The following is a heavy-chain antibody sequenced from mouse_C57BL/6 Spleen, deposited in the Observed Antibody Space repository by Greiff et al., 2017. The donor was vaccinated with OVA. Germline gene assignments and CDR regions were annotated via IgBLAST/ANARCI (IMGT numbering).Heavy chain of an antibody. V-gene: IGHV5-17*01. CDR2: ISSGSSTI. J-gene: IGHJ4*01. CDR3: ARYYAMDY. Sequence: EVQLVESGGGLVKPGGSLKLSCAASGFTFSDYGMHWVRQAPEKGLEWVAYISSGSSTIYYADTVKGRFTISRDNDKNTLFLQMTSLRAEDTTMYYCARYYAMDYWGQGTSVTVSS. CDR1: GFTFSDYG.